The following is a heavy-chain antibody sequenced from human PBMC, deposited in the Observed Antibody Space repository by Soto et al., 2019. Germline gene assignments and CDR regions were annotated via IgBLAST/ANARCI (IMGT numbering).Heavy chain of an antibody. CDR1: GGSIRIGGYY. D-gene: IGHD6-19*01. CDR3: ARVHVMVAAGSTFDY. Sequence: SDPLSLTCTVSGGSIRIGGYYWSWIRQHPGKGLEWIGYIYYSGSTYYNPSLKSRITISVDTSNNQFSLKLTSVTAADTAVYYCARVHVMVAAGSTFDYWGHGTLVTVSS. CDR2: IYYSGST. V-gene: IGHV4-30-4*01. J-gene: IGHJ4*01.